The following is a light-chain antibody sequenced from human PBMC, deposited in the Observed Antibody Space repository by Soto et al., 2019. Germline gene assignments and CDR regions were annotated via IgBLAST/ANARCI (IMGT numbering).Light chain of an antibody. CDR3: QHRSNWLGT. CDR2: DAS. V-gene: IGKV3-11*01. J-gene: IGKJ3*01. CDR1: QSVGSF. Sequence: EIVLTQSPATLSLSPGERATLSCRASQSVGSFLAWYQQKSGQAPRLLIYDASNRAPGIPARFSGSGSGTDFTLTINSLEPEDFAVYYCQHRSNWLGTFGPGTKVDIK.